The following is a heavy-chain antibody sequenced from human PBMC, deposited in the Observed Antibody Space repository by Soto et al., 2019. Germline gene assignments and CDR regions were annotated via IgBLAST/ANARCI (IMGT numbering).Heavy chain of an antibody. CDR2: INPNSGGT. D-gene: IGHD3-22*01. CDR3: AREVWVNYYDSSGYYYEGPFDI. Sequence: ASVKVSCKASGYTFTGYYMHWVRQAPGQGLEWMGWINPNSGGTNYAQKFQGRVTMTRDTSISTAYMELSRLRSDDTAVYYCAREVWVNYYDSSGYYYEGPFDIWGQGTMVTVSS. CDR1: GYTFTGYY. V-gene: IGHV1-2*02. J-gene: IGHJ3*02.